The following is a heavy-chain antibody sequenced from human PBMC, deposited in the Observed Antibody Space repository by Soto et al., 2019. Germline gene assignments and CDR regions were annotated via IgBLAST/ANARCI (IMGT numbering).Heavy chain of an antibody. CDR1: GGSISSYY. CDR3: ARDSGYSSGWSPYYYYYGMDV. CDR2: IYYSGST. Sequence: SETLSLTCTVSGGSISSYYWSWIRQPPGKGLEWIGYIYYSGSTNYNPSLKSRVTISVDTSKNQFSLKLSSVTAADTAVYYCARDSGYSSGWSPYYYYYGMDVWGQGTTVTVSS. J-gene: IGHJ6*02. D-gene: IGHD6-19*01. V-gene: IGHV4-59*01.